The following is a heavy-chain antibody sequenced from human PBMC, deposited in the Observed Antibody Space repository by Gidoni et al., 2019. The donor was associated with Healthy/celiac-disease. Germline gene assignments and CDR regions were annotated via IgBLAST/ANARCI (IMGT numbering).Heavy chain of an antibody. CDR1: GGSIRSSSYY. D-gene: IGHD3-10*01. CDR3: ARDLWFGESLDV. Sequence: QLQLQESGPGLVKPSETLSLTCTVSGGSIRSSSYYWGWIRQPPGKGLEWIGSIYYSGSTYYNPSLKSRVTISVDTSKNQFSLKLSSVTAADTAVYYCARDLWFGESLDVWGQGTTVTVSS. V-gene: IGHV4-39*07. J-gene: IGHJ6*02. CDR2: IYYSGST.